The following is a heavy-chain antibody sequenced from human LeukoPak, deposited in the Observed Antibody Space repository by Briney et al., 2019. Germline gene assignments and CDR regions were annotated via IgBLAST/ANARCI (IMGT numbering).Heavy chain of an antibody. J-gene: IGHJ4*02. V-gene: IGHV1-2*02. Sequence: GASVKVSCKASGYTFTGYYMHWVRQAPGQGLEWMGWINPNSGGTNYAQKFQGRVTMTRDTSTSTVYMELSSLRSEDTAVYYCARDLEGGPAYQLLTWQDSSGFGYWGQGTLVTVSS. CDR1: GYTFTGYY. CDR3: ARDLEGGPAYQLLTWQDSSGFGY. CDR2: INPNSGGT. D-gene: IGHD2-2*01.